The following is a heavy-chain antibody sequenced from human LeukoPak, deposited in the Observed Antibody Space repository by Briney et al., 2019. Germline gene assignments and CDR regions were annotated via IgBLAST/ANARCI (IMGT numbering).Heavy chain of an antibody. J-gene: IGHJ4*02. CDR2: ISSSSTYI. CDR3: AGSPYSSSPRYFDY. CDR1: GFTFINAW. Sequence: PGGSLRLSCAASGFTFINAWMTWVRQAPGKGLEWVSSISSSSTYIYYADSVKGRFTISRDNAKNSLYLQMNSLRADDTAVYYCAGSPYSSSPRYFDYWGQGTLVTVSS. V-gene: IGHV3-21*01. D-gene: IGHD6-13*01.